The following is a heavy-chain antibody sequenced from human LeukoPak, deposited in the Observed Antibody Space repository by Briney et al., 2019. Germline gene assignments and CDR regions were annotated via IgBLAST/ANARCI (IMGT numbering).Heavy chain of an antibody. CDR1: GFSFRGYY. CDR2: ISDSGSYT. Sequence: GGSLRLSCAASGFSFRGYYMSWIRQAPGKGLEWVAYISDSGSYTNHADSVRGRFTISRDNAKKSLFLQMINLRADDTAVYFCARTVGRGPGGHFDYWGQGSLVTVSS. CDR3: ARTVGRGPGGHFDY. V-gene: IGHV3-11*03. D-gene: IGHD4-23*01. J-gene: IGHJ4*02.